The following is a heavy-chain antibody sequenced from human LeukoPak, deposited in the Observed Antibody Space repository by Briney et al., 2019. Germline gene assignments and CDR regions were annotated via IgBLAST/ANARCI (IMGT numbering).Heavy chain of an antibody. D-gene: IGHD3-22*01. CDR1: GFPFSNYW. CDR3: ARDRALYNSRGYYYTEDDY. Sequence: GGFLRLSCTASGFPFSNYWMSWVRQAPGKGLEWVANIKQDGSERYYVDSVRGRFTISRDNAKNSLFLQMNSLRADDTALYYCARDRALYNSRGYYYTEDDYWGQGTLVTVSS. V-gene: IGHV3-7*01. CDR2: IKQDGSER. J-gene: IGHJ4*02.